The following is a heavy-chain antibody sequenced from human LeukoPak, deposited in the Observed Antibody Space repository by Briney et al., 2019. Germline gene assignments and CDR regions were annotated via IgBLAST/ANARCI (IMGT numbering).Heavy chain of an antibody. J-gene: IGHJ5*02. CDR3: AREAGIAAAIVWFDP. CDR2: IYYSGST. CDR1: GGSISSGDYY. Sequence: SETLSLTCTVSGGSISSGDYYWSWIRQPPGKGLEWIGYIYYSGSTNYNPSLKSRVTISVDTSKNHFSLKLSSVTAADTAVYYCAREAGIAAAIVWFDPWGQGTLVTVSS. V-gene: IGHV4-30-4*01. D-gene: IGHD6-13*01.